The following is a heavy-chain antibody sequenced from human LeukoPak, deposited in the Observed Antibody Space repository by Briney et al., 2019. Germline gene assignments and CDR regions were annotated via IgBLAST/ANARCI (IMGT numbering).Heavy chain of an antibody. D-gene: IGHD6-13*01. CDR3: AREPGIAAAGPTAYFDY. Sequence: ASVKVSCKASGGTFSSYAISWVRQAPGQGLEWMGGIIPIFGTANYAQKFQGRVTITADESTSTAYMELSSLRSEDTAVYYCAREPGIAAAGPTAYFDYGGQGTLVTVSS. CDR2: IIPIFGTA. CDR1: GGTFSSYA. J-gene: IGHJ4*02. V-gene: IGHV1-69*13.